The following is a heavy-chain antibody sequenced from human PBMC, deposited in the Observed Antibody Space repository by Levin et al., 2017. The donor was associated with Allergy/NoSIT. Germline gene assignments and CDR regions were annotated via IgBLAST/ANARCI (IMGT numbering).Heavy chain of an antibody. CDR2: ISASGGAT. CDR3: AKWADFYDSSGYYS. Sequence: ASVKVSCAASGFTFNLYAMTWVRQAPGKGLEWVSSISASGGATYYADSVQGRFTISRDSSKDTVYLQMNSLRVEDTAVYYCAKWADFYDSSGYYSWGQGALVTVSS. J-gene: IGHJ4*02. CDR1: GFTFNLYA. V-gene: IGHV3-23*01. D-gene: IGHD3-22*01.